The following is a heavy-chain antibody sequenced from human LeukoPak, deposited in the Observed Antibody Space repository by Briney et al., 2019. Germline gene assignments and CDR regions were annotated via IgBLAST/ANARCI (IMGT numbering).Heavy chain of an antibody. J-gene: IGHJ4*02. D-gene: IGHD6-6*01. CDR1: GGSFSGYY. V-gene: IGHV4-34*01. CDR3: ARVGVRSSSSQSKYCFDY. CDR2: INHSGST. Sequence: SETLSLTCAVYGGSFSGYYWSWIRQPPGKGREWIGEINHSGSTNYNPSLKSRVTISVDTSKNQFSLKLSSVTAADTAVYYCARVGVRSSSSQSKYCFDYWGQGTMVTVSS.